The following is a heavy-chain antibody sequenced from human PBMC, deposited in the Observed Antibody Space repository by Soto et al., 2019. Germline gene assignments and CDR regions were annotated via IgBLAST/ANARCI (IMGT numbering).Heavy chain of an antibody. CDR2: ISGRGGST. D-gene: IGHD2-15*01. Sequence: PGGSLGLSCAASGFTFGSDAMSWVGQAPGKGLEWVSAISGRGGSTYYPDSVKGRFTISRDNYKNTLYLQMNSLRAEDTAVYYCAKAHYSPYFDSWGPAPLVTVS. CDR3: AKAHYSPYFDS. CDR1: GFTFGSDA. V-gene: IGHV3-23*01. J-gene: IGHJ4*02.